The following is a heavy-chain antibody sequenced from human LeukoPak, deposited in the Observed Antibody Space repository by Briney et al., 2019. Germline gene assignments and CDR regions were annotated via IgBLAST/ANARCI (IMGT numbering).Heavy chain of an antibody. CDR2: IVPIFGTT. D-gene: IGHD5-12*01. J-gene: IGHJ4*02. CDR1: GGTXSSYA. CDR3: ARDPGHSGGQN. V-gene: IGHV1-69*13. Sequence: SVKVSCKASGGTXSSYAISWVRQAPGQGLEWMGGIVPIFGTTKHAQKFQGRVTLTADESTSTAYMELSSLRSEDTAFYYCARDPGHSGGQNWGQGTLVTVSS.